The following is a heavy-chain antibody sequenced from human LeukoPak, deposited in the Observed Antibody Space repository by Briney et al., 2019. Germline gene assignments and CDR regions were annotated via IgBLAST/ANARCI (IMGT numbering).Heavy chain of an antibody. D-gene: IGHD4-23*01. CDR1: GFSFSDYY. CDR2: ISNGGSTI. CDR3: ARAPAYGGNLPDV. V-gene: IGHV3-11*01. J-gene: IGHJ6*04. Sequence: PGGSLRLSCAASGFSFSDYYMSWIRQAPGKGLEWVSYISNGGSTIYYADSVKGRFTISRDNSKDTLYLQMNSLRAEDTAVYYCARAPAYGGNLPDVWGKGTTATVSS.